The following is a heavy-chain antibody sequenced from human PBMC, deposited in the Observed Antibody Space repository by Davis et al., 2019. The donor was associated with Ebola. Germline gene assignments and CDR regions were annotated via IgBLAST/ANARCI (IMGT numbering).Heavy chain of an antibody. Sequence: ASVKVSCKASGYTFNSHGISWVRQAPGQGLEWMGWISAYNDNTNYAQKLQGRVTMTTDTSTSTAYMELRTLRSGDTAVYYCARDMGMVHEANWFDPWGQGTLVTVSS. CDR3: ARDMGMVHEANWFDP. J-gene: IGHJ5*02. CDR2: ISAYNDNT. CDR1: GYTFNSHG. D-gene: IGHD3-10*01. V-gene: IGHV1-18*01.